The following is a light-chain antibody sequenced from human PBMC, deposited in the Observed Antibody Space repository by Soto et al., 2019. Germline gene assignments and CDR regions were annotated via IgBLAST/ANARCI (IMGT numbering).Light chain of an antibody. CDR2: TSS. V-gene: IGKV1-39*01. CDR3: QQSYSTPPT. J-gene: IGKJ1*01. CDR1: QSIGRN. Sequence: DIQMTQSPASLSASVGDRVTVTCRASQSIGRNLNWYQQKPGKAPKLLIYTSSNLQSGVPSRFSGSGSGTDFILTIRSLQPEDFACYYCQQSYSTPPTFGQGTMVEVK.